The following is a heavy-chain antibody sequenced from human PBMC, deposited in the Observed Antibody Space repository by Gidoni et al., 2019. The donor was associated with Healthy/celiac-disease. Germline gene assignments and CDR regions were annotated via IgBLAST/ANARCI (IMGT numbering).Heavy chain of an antibody. V-gene: IGHV3-33*01. D-gene: IGHD3-9*01. CDR3: ARDLDYYFDY. J-gene: IGHJ4*02. Sequence: QVQLVESGGGVVQPGSSLRLSSAAPGFTFSSYGMHWVRQAPGKGLEWVAVIWYDGSNKYYADSVKGRFTISRDNSKNTLYLQMNSLRAEDTAVYYCARDLDYYFDYWGQGTLVTVSS. CDR2: IWYDGSNK. CDR1: GFTFSSYG.